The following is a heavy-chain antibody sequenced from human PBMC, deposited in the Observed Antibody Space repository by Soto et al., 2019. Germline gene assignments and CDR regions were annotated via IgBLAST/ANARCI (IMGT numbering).Heavy chain of an antibody. D-gene: IGHD1-1*01. CDR2: IRGSSGST. J-gene: IGHJ4*02. Sequence: GGSLRLSCVASGFTFSSYAMSWVRQAPGKGLEWVSGIRGSSGSTNYADSVKGRFTISRDNSKNTLYLQMNSLRAEDTAVYYCAKGDFDFSGTEGRFDYWGQGTLVTVSS. CDR3: AKGDFDFSGTEGRFDY. CDR1: GFTFSSYA. V-gene: IGHV3-23*01.